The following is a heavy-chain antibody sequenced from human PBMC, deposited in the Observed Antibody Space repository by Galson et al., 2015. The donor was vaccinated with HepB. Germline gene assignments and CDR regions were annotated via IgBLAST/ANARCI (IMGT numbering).Heavy chain of an antibody. V-gene: IGHV1-3*01. Sequence: SVKVSCKASGYTFTGYYMHWVRQAPGQGLEWMGWINAGNGSTKYSQKFQDRVTITRDTSASTAYMELSSLRTDDTAVYYCARNGGVIAAARNCYYYCGMDVWGQGTTVTVSS. CDR2: INAGNGST. D-gene: IGHD6-13*01. J-gene: IGHJ6*02. CDR3: ARNGGVIAAARNCYYYCGMDV. CDR1: GYTFTGYY.